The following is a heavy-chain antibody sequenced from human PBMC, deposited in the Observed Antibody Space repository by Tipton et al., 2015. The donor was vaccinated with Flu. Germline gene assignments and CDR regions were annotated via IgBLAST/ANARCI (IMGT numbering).Heavy chain of an antibody. V-gene: IGHV4-39*01. Sequence: GLVKPSETLSLTCTVSSGSIRSTNYFCAWIRQPPGKGLEWIGGISYSGNTYYNPSLKSRVVISVDTSKNQFSLKLRSVTAADTAVYYCARLSYYDVDLKNFYFDYWGQGALVTVSS. CDR3: ARLSYYDVDLKNFYFDY. J-gene: IGHJ4*02. CDR2: ISYSGNT. CDR1: SGSIRSTNYF. D-gene: IGHD3-10*02.